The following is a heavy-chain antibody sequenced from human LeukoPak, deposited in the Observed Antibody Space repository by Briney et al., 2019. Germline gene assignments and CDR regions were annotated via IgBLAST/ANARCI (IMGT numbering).Heavy chain of an antibody. V-gene: IGHV1-69*05. Sequence: GASVKVSCKASGGTFSSYAISWVRQAPGQGLEWMGGIIPIFGTANYAQKFQGRVTITTDESTSTAYMELSSLRSEDTAVYYCARGKYSSSSGYYMDVWGKGTTVTVSS. D-gene: IGHD6-6*01. CDR2: IIPIFGTA. J-gene: IGHJ6*03. CDR3: ARGKYSSSSGYYMDV. CDR1: GGTFSSYA.